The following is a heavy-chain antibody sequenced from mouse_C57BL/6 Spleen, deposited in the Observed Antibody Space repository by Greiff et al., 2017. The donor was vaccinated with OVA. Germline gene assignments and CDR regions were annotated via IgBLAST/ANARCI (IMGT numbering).Heavy chain of an antibody. CDR2: INPNNGGT. J-gene: IGHJ4*01. CDR3: VRYTGMGAIDY. V-gene: IGHV1-22*01. Sequence: EVQLQQSGPELAKPGASVKMSCKASGYTFTDYNMHWVKQSHGKGLEWIGYINPNNGGTSYNQKFKGKATLTVTKSSSTAYMELRSLTSEESADYYGVRYTGMGAIDYWGQGTSVTVSS. CDR1: GYTFTDYN. D-gene: IGHD4-1*01.